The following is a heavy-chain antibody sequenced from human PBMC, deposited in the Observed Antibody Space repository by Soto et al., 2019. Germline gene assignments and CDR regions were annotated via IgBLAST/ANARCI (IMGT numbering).Heavy chain of an antibody. CDR3: AGGGEDYDILTGYYRGYYYYYGMDV. J-gene: IGHJ6*02. D-gene: IGHD3-9*01. CDR1: GGSISSYY. CDR2: IYYSGST. V-gene: IGHV4-59*01. Sequence: QVQLQESGPGLVKPSETLSLTCTVSGGSISSYYWSWIRQPPGKGLEWIGYIYYSGSTNYNPSLKSRVTISVDPSKNQFSLKLSSVTAADTAVYYCAGGGEDYDILTGYYRGYYYYYGMDVWGQGTTVTVSS.